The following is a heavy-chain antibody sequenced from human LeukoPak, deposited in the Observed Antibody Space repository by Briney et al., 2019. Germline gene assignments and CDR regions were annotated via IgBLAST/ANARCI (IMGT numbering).Heavy chain of an antibody. J-gene: IGHJ4*02. D-gene: IGHD6-19*01. CDR3: ARQSYSSAWYFFAY. CDR2: IYYSGST. V-gene: IGHV4-59*08. Sequence: PSETLSLTCTVSGGSISSYHWTWIRQPPGKGLEWIGNIYYSGSTNYNPSLKSRVTISVDTSKNQFSLKLSSVTAADTAVYYCARQSYSSAWYFFAYWGQGTLVTVSS. CDR1: GGSISSYH.